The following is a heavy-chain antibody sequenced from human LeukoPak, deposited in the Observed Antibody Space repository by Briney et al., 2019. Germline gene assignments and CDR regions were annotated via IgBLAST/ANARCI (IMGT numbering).Heavy chain of an antibody. D-gene: IGHD2-15*01. CDR3: ANSGLNRFEY. V-gene: IGHV3-23*01. CDR1: GFTFSNSA. J-gene: IGHJ4*02. CDR2: ISGSGGST. Sequence: GGSLRLSCTASGFTFSNSAMSWVRQAPGKGLEWVSDISGSGGSTYYADSVKGRFSISRDNSKNTLYLQVNSLRADDTAVYYCANSGLNRFEYWGQGALVTVSS.